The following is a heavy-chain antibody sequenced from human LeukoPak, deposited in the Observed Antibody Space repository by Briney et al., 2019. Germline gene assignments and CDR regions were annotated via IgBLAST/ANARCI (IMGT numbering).Heavy chain of an antibody. D-gene: IGHD6-19*01. J-gene: IGHJ4*02. CDR1: GLTPKDYN. Sequence: GGSLSLSRAASGLTPKDYNMHWVGQAPWRGVEGVSLISVNGGSTSYADSVKVRFTISRDNSKTSLHRKMNSLTTDDTALYSCAKEEVSGLSEADYWGEGTLVTVSS. V-gene: IGHV3-43*01. CDR2: ISVNGGST. CDR3: AKEEVSGLSEADY.